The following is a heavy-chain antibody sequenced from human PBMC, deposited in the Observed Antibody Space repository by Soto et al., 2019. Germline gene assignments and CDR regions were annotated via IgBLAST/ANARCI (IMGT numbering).Heavy chain of an antibody. J-gene: IGHJ5*02. D-gene: IGHD6-13*01. CDR1: GGSISSSSYY. CDR3: AGGGGIAASP. Sequence: SETLSLTCTVSGGSISSSSYYWGWIRQPPGKGLEWIGSIYYSGSTYYNPSLKSRVTISVDTSKNQFSLKLSSVTAADTAVYYCAGGGGIAASPLGQGTLVTV. V-gene: IGHV4-39*01. CDR2: IYYSGST.